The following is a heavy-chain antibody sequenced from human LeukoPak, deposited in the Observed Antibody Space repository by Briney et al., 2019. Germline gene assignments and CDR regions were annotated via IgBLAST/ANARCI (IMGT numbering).Heavy chain of an antibody. Sequence: GGSLRLSCAASGFTFSDYYMSWIRQAPGKGLEWVSYISSSSSYTNCADSVKGRFTISRDNAKNSLYLQMNSLRAEDTAVYYCAREVGTAMVDYWGQGTLVTVSS. CDR3: AREVGTAMVDY. D-gene: IGHD5-18*01. CDR2: ISSSSSYT. CDR1: GFTFSDYY. V-gene: IGHV3-11*06. J-gene: IGHJ4*02.